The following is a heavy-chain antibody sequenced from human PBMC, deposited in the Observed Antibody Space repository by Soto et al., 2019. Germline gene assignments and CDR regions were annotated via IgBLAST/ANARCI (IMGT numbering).Heavy chain of an antibody. CDR3: ASRKKTSDAFDI. Sequence: PGESLKISYKASGYSFTPFWIGWVRQMPGKGLEWMGFIYPGDSDTRYSPSFQDQVTISADKSISTAYLQWSSLKASDTAMYYCASRKKTSDAFDIWGQGTMVTVSS. CDR2: IYPGDSDT. V-gene: IGHV5-51*01. D-gene: IGHD1-1*01. J-gene: IGHJ3*02. CDR1: GYSFTPFW.